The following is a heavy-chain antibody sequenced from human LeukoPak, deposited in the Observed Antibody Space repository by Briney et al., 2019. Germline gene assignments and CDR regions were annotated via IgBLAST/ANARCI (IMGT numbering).Heavy chain of an antibody. CDR2: ISHTGNT. D-gene: IGHD2-21*02. V-gene: IGHV4-59*08. CDR1: GGSINGFH. J-gene: IGHJ4*02. Sequence: KPSETLSLTCTVSGGSINGFHWGWVRQPPGRGLEYLGFISHTGNTNYSPSLKSRVTISIDTSKNHFSLELRSVTAADTAVYFCARVGDCGDDCYSHDYWGQGTLVSVSS. CDR3: ARVGDCGDDCYSHDY.